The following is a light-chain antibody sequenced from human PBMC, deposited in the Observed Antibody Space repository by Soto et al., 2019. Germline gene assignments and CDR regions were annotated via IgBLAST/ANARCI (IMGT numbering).Light chain of an antibody. V-gene: IGKV3-20*01. CDR2: GAS. CDR3: QQYGASPFP. CDR1: QTINYSY. J-gene: IGKJ3*01. Sequence: EIVWTQSPGTLSLSPGERATLSCRASQTINYSYLAWYQQKPGQAPRLLIYGASSRATGIPDRVSGRGSGKDFTLTISRLEPEDFAVYYCQQYGASPFPFGPGTKVDIK.